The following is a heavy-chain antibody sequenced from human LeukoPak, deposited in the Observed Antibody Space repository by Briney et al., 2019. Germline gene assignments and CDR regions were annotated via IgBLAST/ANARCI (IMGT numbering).Heavy chain of an antibody. V-gene: IGHV4-39*01. CDR3: ARMSVDHTFDF. D-gene: IGHD6-19*01. Sequence: SETLSLTCTVSGGSISSSSHYWGWTRHPPRKGLEWVGSIYYSGSTYYNPSLKSRVTISVDTSKNQFSLNLSSVTAADTAVYYCARMSVDHTFDFWGQGTKVTVSS. CDR2: IYYSGST. J-gene: IGHJ3*01. CDR1: GGSISSSSHY.